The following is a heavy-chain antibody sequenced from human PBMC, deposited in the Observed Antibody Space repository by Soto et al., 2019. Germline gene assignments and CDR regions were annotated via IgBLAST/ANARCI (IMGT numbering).Heavy chain of an antibody. V-gene: IGHV3-23*01. CDR2: ISDRGDTT. Sequence: EVQLLESGGGLVQPGGSLRLSCAASGFTISSNAMYWVRQAPGKGLEWVSAISDRGDTTHYADSVKGRFTISRDTSKNTLYLQLNTLRADDTAVYYCAKDKPGTTSFDCWGQGTLVTVSS. CDR1: GFTISSNA. CDR3: AKDKPGTTSFDC. J-gene: IGHJ4*02. D-gene: IGHD1-1*01.